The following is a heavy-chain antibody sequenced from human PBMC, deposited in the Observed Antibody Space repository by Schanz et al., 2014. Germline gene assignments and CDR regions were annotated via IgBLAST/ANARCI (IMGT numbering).Heavy chain of an antibody. CDR2: IIPITGIT. V-gene: IGHV1-69*02. CDR3: ARTGYDPSLTH. Sequence: QVQLVQSGSEVKKPGSSVKVSCKASGDTFRSYTINWVRHAPGQGLEWMGRIIPITGITNYAQKFQGRVTFTADKSTSTAFLEVNSLRSEDTAVYYCARTGYDPSLTHWGQGTLVTGSS. D-gene: IGHD5-12*01. J-gene: IGHJ4*02. CDR1: GDTFRSYT.